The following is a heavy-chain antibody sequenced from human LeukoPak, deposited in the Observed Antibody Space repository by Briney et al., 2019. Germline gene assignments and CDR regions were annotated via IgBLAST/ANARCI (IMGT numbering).Heavy chain of an antibody. CDR2: ISSSGTTI. CDR1: GFTFSSYE. Sequence: GGSLRLSCAASGFTFSSYEMHWVRQAPGKGLEWVSYISSSGTTIYYADSVKGRFTISRDNAKNSLYLQMNSLRAEDTAVYYCARDKIVGATFFDYWGQGTLVTVSS. V-gene: IGHV3-48*03. CDR3: ARDKIVGATFFDY. D-gene: IGHD1-26*01. J-gene: IGHJ4*02.